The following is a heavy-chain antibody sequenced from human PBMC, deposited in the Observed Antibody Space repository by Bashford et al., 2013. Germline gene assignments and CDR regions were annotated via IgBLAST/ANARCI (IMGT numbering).Heavy chain of an antibody. CDR1: GGSISSGGYY. CDR2: IYYSGST. J-gene: IGHJ5*02. CDR3: ARAPYSSGWFRFDP. Sequence: SETLSLTCTVSGGSISSGGYYWSWIRQHPGKGLEWIGYIYYSGSTYYNPSLKSRVTISVDTSKNQFSLKLSSVTAADTAVYYCARAPYSSGWFRFDPWGQGTLVTVSS. D-gene: IGHD3-22*01. V-gene: IGHV4-31*03.